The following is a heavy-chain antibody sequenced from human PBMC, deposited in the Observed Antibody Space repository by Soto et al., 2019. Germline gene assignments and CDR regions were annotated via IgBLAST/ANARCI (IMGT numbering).Heavy chain of an antibody. CDR1: GYTFTNYY. CDR2: IHPSGTST. D-gene: IGHD4-4*01. CDR3: ARVGDPLQVNFYYGMDV. J-gene: IGHJ6*02. V-gene: IGHV1-46*01. Sequence: QVQLVQSGAEVKRPGASLKVSCKSSGYTFTNYYMHWVRQAPGQGLEWMGIIHPSGTSTTYAQKFQGRVTMTRDTSTSTLYMELSSLSSEDTAVYYCARVGDPLQVNFYYGMDVWGQGTTVTVSS.